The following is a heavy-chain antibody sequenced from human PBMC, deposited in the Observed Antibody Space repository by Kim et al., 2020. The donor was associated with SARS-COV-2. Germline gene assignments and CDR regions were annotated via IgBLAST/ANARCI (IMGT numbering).Heavy chain of an antibody. J-gene: IGHJ6*02. D-gene: IGHD2-2*01. V-gene: IGHV4-34*01. CDR3: ARGRVRGPQYHHPKYYYYYYGMDV. CDR2: INHSGST. Sequence: SETLSLTCAVYGGSFSGYYWSWIRQPPGKGLEWIGEINHSGSTNYNPSLKSRVTISVDTSKNQFSLKLSSVTAADTAVYYCARGRVRGPQYHHPKYYYYYYGMDVWGQGTTVTVSS. CDR1: GGSFSGYY.